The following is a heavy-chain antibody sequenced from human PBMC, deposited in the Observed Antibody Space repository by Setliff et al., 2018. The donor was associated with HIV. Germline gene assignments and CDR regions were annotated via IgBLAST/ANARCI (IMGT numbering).Heavy chain of an antibody. CDR2: ITPISGTA. V-gene: IGHV1-69*13. CDR1: GGTFSSNG. Sequence: GASVKVSCKASGGTFSSNGISWVRQAPGQGLEWMGGITPISGTANYAQKFQGRVAISADEFTSTAYMELSSLRSEDTAVYYCVRGGQYYRSTYYYYYMDVWGKGTTVTV. CDR3: VRGGQYYRSTYYYYYMDV. D-gene: IGHD3-16*02. J-gene: IGHJ6*03.